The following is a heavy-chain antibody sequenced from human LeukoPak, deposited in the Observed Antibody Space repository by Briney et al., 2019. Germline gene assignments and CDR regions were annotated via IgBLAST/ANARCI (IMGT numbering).Heavy chain of an antibody. CDR1: GYTFTGYY. D-gene: IGHD3-10*01. CDR2: INPNSGGT. J-gene: IGHJ6*03. V-gene: IGHV1-2*02. Sequence: ASVKVSCKASGYTFTGYYMHWVRQAPGQGLEWMGWINPNSGGTNYAQKFQGRVTMTRDTSISTAYVELSRLRSDDTAVYYCARSLGAGEFPGAYYYMDVWGKGTTVTVSS. CDR3: ARSLGAGEFPGAYYYMDV.